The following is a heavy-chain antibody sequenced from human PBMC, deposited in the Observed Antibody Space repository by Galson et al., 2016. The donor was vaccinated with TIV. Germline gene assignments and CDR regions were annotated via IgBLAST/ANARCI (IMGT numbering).Heavy chain of an antibody. CDR3: VREGRNGYNPYFDY. V-gene: IGHV3-64*01. J-gene: IGHJ4*02. CDR1: GFTFNRDA. CDR2: ISSDGSNT. Sequence: SLRLSCAASGFTFNRDAMHWVRQAPGQGLKYVSGISSDGSNTYYAKSVKDRFIISRDNSKSTLYLQMGSLRPEDMAVYYCVREGRNGYNPYFDYWGQGTLVIVSA. D-gene: IGHD5-24*01.